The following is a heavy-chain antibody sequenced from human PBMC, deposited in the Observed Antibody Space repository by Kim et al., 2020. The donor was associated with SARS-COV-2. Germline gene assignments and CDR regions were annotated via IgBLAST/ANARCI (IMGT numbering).Heavy chain of an antibody. Sequence: KFQGRVTITADESTSTAYMELSSLRSEDTAVYYCARGSDSSGYSQYYFDYWGQGTLVTVSS. V-gene: IGHV1-69*01. CDR3: ARGSDSSGYSQYYFDY. D-gene: IGHD3-22*01. J-gene: IGHJ4*02.